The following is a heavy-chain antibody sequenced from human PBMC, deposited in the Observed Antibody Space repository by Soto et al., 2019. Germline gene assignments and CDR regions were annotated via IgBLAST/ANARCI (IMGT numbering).Heavy chain of an antibody. D-gene: IGHD3-10*01. CDR2: VSTNNDAI. CDR3: ASVLGSRRSGSYPSY. J-gene: IGHJ4*02. Sequence: EVQLVESGGGLVQPGGSLRLSCAASGFSISDCSMNWVRRAPGKGLEWISYVSTNNDAIYYADSVKGRFTISRVNAKNSLYLPMNSLRAEDTALYYCASVLGSRRSGSYPSYWGQGTLVTVSS. V-gene: IGHV3-48*01. CDR1: GFSISDCS.